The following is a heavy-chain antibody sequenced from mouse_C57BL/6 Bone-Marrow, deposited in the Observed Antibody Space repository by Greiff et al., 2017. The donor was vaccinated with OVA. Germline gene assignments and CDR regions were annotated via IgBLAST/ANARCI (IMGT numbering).Heavy chain of an antibody. D-gene: IGHD1-1*01. CDR3: AAYGSSFYWYFDV. J-gene: IGHJ1*03. CDR2: ISDGGSYT. Sequence: EVKVVESGGGLVKPGGSLKLSCAASGFTFSSYAMSWVRQTPEKRLEWVATISDGGSYTYYPDNVKGRFTISRDNAKNNLYLQMSHLKSEDTAMYYCAAYGSSFYWYFDVWGTGTTVTVSS. CDR1: GFTFSSYA. V-gene: IGHV5-4*03.